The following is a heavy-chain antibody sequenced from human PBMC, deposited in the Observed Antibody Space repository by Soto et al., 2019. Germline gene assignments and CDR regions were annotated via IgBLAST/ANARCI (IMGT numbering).Heavy chain of an antibody. V-gene: IGHV1-2*04. CDR1: GYTFTGYY. D-gene: IGHD6-13*01. J-gene: IGHJ6*02. CDR2: INPNSGGT. CDR3: ARERGSSWYGAWYYDGMDV. Sequence: QVQLVQSGAEVKKPGASVKVSCKASGYTFTGYYMHWVRQAPGQGLEWMGWINPNSGGTNYAQKFQGWVTRTRDTSISTADMELSRLRSDDTAVYYCARERGSSWYGAWYYDGMDVWGQGTTVTGSS.